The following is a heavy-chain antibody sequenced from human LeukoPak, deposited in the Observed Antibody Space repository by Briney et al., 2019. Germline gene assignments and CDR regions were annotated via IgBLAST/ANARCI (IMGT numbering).Heavy chain of an antibody. D-gene: IGHD5-18*01. CDR1: GVSFSGYY. CDR3: ARQAYTAMAY. V-gene: IGHV4-34*01. Sequence: SETLSLTCSVNGVSFSGYYWSWTRQSPGKGLEWIGEINHSGGTNYNPSLKSRVTISVDTSKNQFSLKLSSVTAADTAVYYCARQAYTAMAYWGQGTLVTVSS. J-gene: IGHJ4*02. CDR2: INHSGGT.